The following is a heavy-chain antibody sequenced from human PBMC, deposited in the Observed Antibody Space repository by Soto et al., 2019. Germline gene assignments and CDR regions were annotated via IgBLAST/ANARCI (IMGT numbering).Heavy chain of an antibody. D-gene: IGHD5-18*01. CDR1: GGSINSGGYC. CDR2: ISYGGST. Sequence: QVQLQESGPGLVKPSQTLSLTCTVSGGSINSGGYCWSWIRQHPGKGLDWIGCISYGGSTSYNPSLKSRVTISVDTSKTQFSLKLTSVTAADTAVYSCSRGILVWGQGALITVSS. J-gene: IGHJ4*02. CDR3: SRGILV. V-gene: IGHV4-31*03.